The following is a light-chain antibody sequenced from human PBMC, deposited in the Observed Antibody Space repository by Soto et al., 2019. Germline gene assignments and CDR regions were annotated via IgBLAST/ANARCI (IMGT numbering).Light chain of an antibody. V-gene: IGKV1-9*01. Sequence: DIQLTQSPSFLSASVGDRVTITCRASQGINNYLVWYQQKAGKAPKLLISAASVLQSGVPSRFSGSGSGTEFTLTISSLQPEDFATYYCQQLYSYPLSFGGGTKVEIK. CDR2: AAS. CDR3: QQLYSYPLS. CDR1: QGINNY. J-gene: IGKJ4*01.